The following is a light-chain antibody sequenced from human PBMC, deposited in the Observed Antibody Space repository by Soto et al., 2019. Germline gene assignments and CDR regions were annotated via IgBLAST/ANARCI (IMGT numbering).Light chain of an antibody. V-gene: IGKV1-9*01. CDR2: TAS. CDR1: QGISGY. J-gene: IGKJ5*01. Sequence: DIQLTQSPSFLSASVGDRVTITCRTSQGISGYLAWYQQKPGKAPKLLIYTASILQTGVPTRFGGSGSRTEFTLTVSSLQPEDFATYYCQQLNSFPITFGQGTRQEIK. CDR3: QQLNSFPIT.